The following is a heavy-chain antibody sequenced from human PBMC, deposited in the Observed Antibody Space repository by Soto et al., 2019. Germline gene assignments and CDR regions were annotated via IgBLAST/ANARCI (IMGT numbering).Heavy chain of an antibody. J-gene: IGHJ4*02. CDR2: INHSGST. V-gene: IGHV4-34*01. D-gene: IGHD3-3*01. Sequence: SETLSLTCAVYGGSFSGYYWSWIRQPPGKGLEWIGEINHSGSTNYNPSLKSRVTISVDTSKNQFSLKLSSVTAADTAVYYCARGQIRVRFLEYAYFGMRGYFDYWGQGTLVTVSS. CDR3: ARGQIRVRFLEYAYFGMRGYFDY. CDR1: GGSFSGYY.